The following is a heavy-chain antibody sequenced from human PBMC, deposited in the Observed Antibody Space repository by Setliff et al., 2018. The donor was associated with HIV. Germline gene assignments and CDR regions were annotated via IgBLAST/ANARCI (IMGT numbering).Heavy chain of an antibody. Sequence: GGSLRLSCAASGFTFSSYSMSWVRQAPGKGLEWVSAISRSGNYIYDADSVKGRFTISRDNAKYSLYLQMNSLRAEDTAVYHCARGHYFKDVWGQGTTVTVSS. D-gene: IGHD3-22*01. CDR3: ARGHYFKDV. J-gene: IGHJ6*02. V-gene: IGHV3-21*01. CDR2: ISRSGNYI. CDR1: GFTFSSYS.